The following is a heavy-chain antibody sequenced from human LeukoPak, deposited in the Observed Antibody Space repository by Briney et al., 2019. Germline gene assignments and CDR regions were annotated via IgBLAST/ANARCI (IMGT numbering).Heavy chain of an antibody. CDR1: GFTFSSYA. CDR3: AKDRLSGYYFVGGFFDY. CDR2: ISGSGGST. J-gene: IGHJ4*02. V-gene: IGHV3-23*01. D-gene: IGHD3-22*01. Sequence: GGSLRLSCAASGFTFSSYAMSWVRQAPGKRLEWVSAISGSGGSTYYADSVKGRFTISRDNSKNTLYLQMNSLRAEDTAVYYCAKDRLSGYYFVGGFFDYWGQGTLVTVSS.